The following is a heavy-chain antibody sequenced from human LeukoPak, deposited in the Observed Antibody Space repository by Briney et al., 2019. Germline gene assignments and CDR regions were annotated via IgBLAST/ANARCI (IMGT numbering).Heavy chain of an antibody. CDR2: FDPEGGET. Sequence: APVKVSCKVSGYTLTELSMHWVRQAPGKGLEWMGGFDPEGGETIYAQKFQGRVTMTEDTSTDTAYMELSSLRSEDTAVYYCAISSGSYYKGVDYWGQGTLVTVSS. CDR3: AISSGSYYKGVDY. V-gene: IGHV1-24*01. D-gene: IGHD3-10*01. CDR1: GYTLTELS. J-gene: IGHJ4*02.